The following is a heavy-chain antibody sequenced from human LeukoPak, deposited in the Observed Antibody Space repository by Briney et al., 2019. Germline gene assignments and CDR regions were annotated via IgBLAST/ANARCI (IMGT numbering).Heavy chain of an antibody. D-gene: IGHD3-3*01. CDR3: ARVFGVVIDAFDI. Sequence: GASVKVSCKASGYTFTGYYMHWVRQAPGQGREWMGWINPNSGGTKYPQKFQARVPMTRETSLSTAYMAVSRLRSDETAVYYCARVFGVVIDAFDIWGQGTMVTVSS. CDR2: INPNSGGT. J-gene: IGHJ3*02. CDR1: GYTFTGYY. V-gene: IGHV1-2*02.